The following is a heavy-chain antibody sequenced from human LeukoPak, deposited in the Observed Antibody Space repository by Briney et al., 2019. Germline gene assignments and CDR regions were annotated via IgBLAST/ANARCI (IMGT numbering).Heavy chain of an antibody. D-gene: IGHD6-19*01. CDR3: AKGGWVAVTGMDS. CDR2: INTKTGNP. Sequence: ASVKVSCTASGYTFTGHAMNWVRQAPGQGPEWMGYINTKTGNPTYAQGFTGRFVFSLDTSVSTAYLQISSLKPEDTGVCYCAKGGWVAVTGMDSWGQGTLVTVSS. CDR1: GYTFTGHA. V-gene: IGHV7-4-1*02. J-gene: IGHJ4*02.